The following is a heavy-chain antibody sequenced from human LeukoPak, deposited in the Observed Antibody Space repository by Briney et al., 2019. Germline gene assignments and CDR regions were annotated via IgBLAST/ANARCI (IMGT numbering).Heavy chain of an antibody. CDR1: GVSITNYY. CDR2: MYISGST. V-gene: IGHV4-4*07. J-gene: IGHJ4*02. CDR3: ARDYLVGAPLDS. Sequence: SETLSLTCTVSGVSITNYYWAWIRQPAGKGLEWIGRMYISGSTNYNPSLKSRVSISIDKTNNRFSLKLRSVTAADTAVYYCARDYLVGAPLDSWGQGTLVTVSS. D-gene: IGHD1-26*01.